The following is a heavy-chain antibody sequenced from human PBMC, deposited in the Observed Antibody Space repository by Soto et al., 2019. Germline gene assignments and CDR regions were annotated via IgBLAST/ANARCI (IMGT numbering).Heavy chain of an antibody. Sequence: ASVKVSCKASGYTFTNYEINWVRQAVGQGLEWMGWMNPGSGNTDYAHKFQGRVTMTRNISISTAYMELSRLGSDDTAIYYCARMASSGSLNWFDAWGQGTMVIVSS. J-gene: IGHJ5*02. CDR1: GYTFTNYE. V-gene: IGHV1-8*01. CDR3: ARMASSGSLNWFDA. D-gene: IGHD3-10*01. CDR2: MNPGSGNT.